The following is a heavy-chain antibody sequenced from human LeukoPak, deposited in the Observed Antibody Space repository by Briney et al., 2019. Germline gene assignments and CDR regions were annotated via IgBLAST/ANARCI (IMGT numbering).Heavy chain of an antibody. Sequence: SETLSLTCTVSGDSVSNYYWTWIRQPPGKGLEWIGTIYHSGSTYYNPSLKSRVIILVDTSKNQFYLKLRSVTAADTAVYYCARDIIIASSGGGDWFDPWGQGTLVTVSS. V-gene: IGHV4-38-2*02. J-gene: IGHJ5*02. D-gene: IGHD3-16*01. CDR2: IYHSGST. CDR3: ARDIIIASSGGGDWFDP. CDR1: GDSVSNYY.